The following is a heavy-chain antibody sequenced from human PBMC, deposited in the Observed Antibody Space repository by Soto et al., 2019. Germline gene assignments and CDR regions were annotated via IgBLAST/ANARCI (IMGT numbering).Heavy chain of an antibody. Sequence: QVQLQQWGAGLLKPSETLSLTCAVYGGSFSGYYWSWIRQPPGKGLEWIGEINHSGSTNYNPALKSRVTISVDTSQTQFSLKPSSVTAADTAVYYCAREQQLRGDYNWFDPWGQGTLVAVSS. CDR1: GGSFSGYY. V-gene: IGHV4-34*01. D-gene: IGHD6-13*01. CDR2: INHSGST. CDR3: AREQQLRGDYNWFDP. J-gene: IGHJ5*02.